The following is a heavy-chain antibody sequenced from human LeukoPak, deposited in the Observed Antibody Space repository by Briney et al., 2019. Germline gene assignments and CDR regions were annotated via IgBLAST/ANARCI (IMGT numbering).Heavy chain of an antibody. Sequence: GGSLRLSCAASGFTFSNYGMSWVRQAPGKGLEWVSAISGSGGSTFYADSVKGRFTISRDNSKNTLYLQMNSLRAEDTAVYYCAKRGYDILTGGYYFDYWGQGTLVTVSS. CDR1: GFTFSNYG. J-gene: IGHJ4*02. CDR3: AKRGYDILTGGYYFDY. V-gene: IGHV3-23*01. CDR2: ISGSGGST. D-gene: IGHD3-9*01.